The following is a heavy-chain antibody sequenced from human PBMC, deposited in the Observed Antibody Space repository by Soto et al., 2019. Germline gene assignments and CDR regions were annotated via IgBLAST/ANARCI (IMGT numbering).Heavy chain of an antibody. Sequence: SETLSLTCTVSGGFISNYYWSWVRQSPGKGLEWIGYIYYSGTTNYNPSLKSRVTILLDMSKNQFSLRLRSVTAADTAVYYCARDVVALDYWGQGTLVTVSS. V-gene: IGHV4-59*01. CDR3: ARDVVALDY. CDR2: IYYSGTT. D-gene: IGHD2-15*01. CDR1: GGFISNYY. J-gene: IGHJ4*02.